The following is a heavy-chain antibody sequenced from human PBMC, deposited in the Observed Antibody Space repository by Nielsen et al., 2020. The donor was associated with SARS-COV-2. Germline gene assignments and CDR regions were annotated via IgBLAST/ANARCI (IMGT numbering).Heavy chain of an antibody. J-gene: IGHJ4*02. CDR3: ARDLYDNSGYSHLIY. CDR1: GFTFSSYG. Sequence: GGSLRLSCAASGFTFSSYGMHWVRQAPGKGLEWVALIWYDGSNKYYTDSVKGRFTISRDNSKNTLYLQMNSLRAEDTAVYYCARDLYDNSGYSHLIYWGQGTLVTVSS. D-gene: IGHD3-22*01. V-gene: IGHV3-33*01. CDR2: IWYDGSNK.